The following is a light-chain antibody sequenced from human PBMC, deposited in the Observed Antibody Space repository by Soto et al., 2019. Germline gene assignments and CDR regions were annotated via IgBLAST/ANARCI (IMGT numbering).Light chain of an antibody. Sequence: QPVLTQSPSASASLGASVKLTCTLSSGHSSYAIAWHQQQPEKGPRYLMKLNSDGSHSKGDGIPDRFSGSSSGAERYLITSSLQSEDEADYYCQTWGTGIHVFGTGTQLTVL. CDR1: SGHSSYA. J-gene: IGLJ7*01. V-gene: IGLV4-69*01. CDR3: QTWGTGIHV. CDR2: LNSDGSH.